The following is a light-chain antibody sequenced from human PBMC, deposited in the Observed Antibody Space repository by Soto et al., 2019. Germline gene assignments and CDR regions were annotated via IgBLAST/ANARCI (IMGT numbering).Light chain of an antibody. Sequence: EIVLTQSPGTLSLSPGERATLSCRASQSVSNYLAWYQQKPGQAPRLLIYVASSRATGIPDRFSGSGSGTEFTLTISRLEPEDFVVYYCQQYGGSPQTFGQGTKVEIK. J-gene: IGKJ1*01. CDR3: QQYGGSPQT. V-gene: IGKV3-20*01. CDR2: VAS. CDR1: QSVSNY.